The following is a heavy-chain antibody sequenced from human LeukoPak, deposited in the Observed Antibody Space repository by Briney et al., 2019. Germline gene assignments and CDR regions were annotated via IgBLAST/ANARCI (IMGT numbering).Heavy chain of an antibody. CDR3: VRDFAFSFDY. V-gene: IGHV3-48*02. CDR2: IGWTPTTI. D-gene: IGHD3-3*01. Sequence: GGSLRLSCVASGFTVSSIYMSWVRQAPGKGLEWLSYIGWTPTTISYADSLRGRFTISRDNAKYSLYLQMHSLRDEDTAVYYCVRDFAFSFDYWGHGTLVTVSS. CDR1: GFTVSSIY. J-gene: IGHJ4*01.